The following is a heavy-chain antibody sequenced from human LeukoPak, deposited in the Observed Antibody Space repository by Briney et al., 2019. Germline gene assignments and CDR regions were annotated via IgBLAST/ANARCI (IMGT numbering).Heavy chain of an antibody. CDR2: IYSGGST. CDR3: ARDAPRVGMDV. J-gene: IGHJ6*04. V-gene: IGHV3-53*01. CDR1: GFTFSSNY. Sequence: GGSLRLSCAASGFTFSSNYMSWVRQAPGQGLEWVSVIYSGGSTYYADSVTGRFTISRDNSKNTLYLQMNSLSAEDTAVYYCARDAPRVGMDVWGKGTTVTVSS.